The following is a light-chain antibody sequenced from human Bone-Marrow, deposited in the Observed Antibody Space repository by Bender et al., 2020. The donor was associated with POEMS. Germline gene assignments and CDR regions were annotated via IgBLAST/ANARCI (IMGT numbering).Light chain of an antibody. Sequence: QSALTQPPSASGSPGQSVTISCTGTSSDVGGYNFVSWYQHHPGKAPKLMIYDVRKRPSGVPDRFSGSKSGNTASLTVSGLQAEDGADYYCSSYAGSNVVFGGGTKLTVL. V-gene: IGLV2-8*01. CDR2: DVR. CDR1: SSDVGGYNF. J-gene: IGLJ2*01. CDR3: SSYAGSNVV.